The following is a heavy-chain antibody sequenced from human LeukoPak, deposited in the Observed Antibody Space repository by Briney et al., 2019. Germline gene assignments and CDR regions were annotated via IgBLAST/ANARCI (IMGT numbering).Heavy chain of an antibody. CDR1: GDSVSSNSAA. J-gene: IGHJ4*02. CDR2: IYYRSKLYN. V-gene: IGHV6-1*01. CDR3: AREEGYSSGPTGISFDY. Sequence: SQTLSLTCAISGDSVSSNSAAWNWIRQSPSRGLEWLGRIYYRSKLYNDYAVSVKSRITINPDTSKNQCSLQLNSVTPEDTAVYYCAREEGYSSGPTGISFDYWGQGTLVTVSS. D-gene: IGHD6-19*01.